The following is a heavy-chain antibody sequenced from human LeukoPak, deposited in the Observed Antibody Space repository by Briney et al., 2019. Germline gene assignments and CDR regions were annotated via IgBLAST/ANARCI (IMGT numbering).Heavy chain of an antibody. V-gene: IGHV4-34*01. CDR2: INHSGST. CDR3: ARGQYLYGSGSYYKSWFDP. D-gene: IGHD3-10*01. Sequence: SETLSLTCAVYGGSFSGYYWSWIRQPPGKGLEWIGEINHSGSTNYNPSLKSRVTISVDTSKNQSSLKLSSVTAADTAVYYCARGQYLYGSGSYYKSWFDPWGQGTPVTVSS. CDR1: GGSFSGYY. J-gene: IGHJ5*02.